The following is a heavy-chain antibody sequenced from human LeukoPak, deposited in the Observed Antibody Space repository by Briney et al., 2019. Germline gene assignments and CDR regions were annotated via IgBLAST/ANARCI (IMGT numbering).Heavy chain of an antibody. CDR3: TTELHLLRYFDWLFN. Sequence: PGGSLRLSCAASGFTFSSYSMNWVRQAPGKGLEWVSYISSSSSTIYYADSVKGRFTISRDNAKNSLYLQMNSLKTEDTAVYYCTTELHLLRYFDWLFNWGQGTLVTVSS. V-gene: IGHV3-48*01. CDR2: ISSSSSTI. CDR1: GFTFSSYS. D-gene: IGHD3-9*01. J-gene: IGHJ4*02.